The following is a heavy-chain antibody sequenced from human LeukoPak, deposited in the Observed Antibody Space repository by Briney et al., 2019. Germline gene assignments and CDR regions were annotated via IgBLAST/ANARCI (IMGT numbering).Heavy chain of an antibody. CDR3: ARANRRGYYGSGGRRRLYYFDY. V-gene: IGHV3-21*04. CDR2: ISSSSSYI. Sequence: GGSLRLSCAASGFTFSSYSMNWVRQAPGKGLEWVSSISSSSSYIYYADSVKGRFTISRDNAKNSLYLQMNSLRAEDTAVYYCARANRRGYYGSGGRRRLYYFDYWGQGTLVTVSS. J-gene: IGHJ4*02. CDR1: GFTFSSYS. D-gene: IGHD3-10*01.